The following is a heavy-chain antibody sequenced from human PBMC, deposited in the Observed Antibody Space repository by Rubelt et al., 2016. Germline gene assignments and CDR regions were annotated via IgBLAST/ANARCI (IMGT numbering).Heavy chain of an antibody. CDR1: GGSFSGYY. V-gene: IGHV4-34*11. CDR2: IFYTGTT. Sequence: QVQLQQWGAGLLKPSETLSLTCAVYGGSFSGYYWSWIRQPPGKGLEWIGYIFYTGTTNYNPSLKSRVTISLDTSNNQCSRNLTSVSTADTAVYFCATGTYGSGTYNDYWGQGILITVSS. J-gene: IGHJ4*02. D-gene: IGHD3-10*01. CDR3: ATGTYGSGTYNDY.